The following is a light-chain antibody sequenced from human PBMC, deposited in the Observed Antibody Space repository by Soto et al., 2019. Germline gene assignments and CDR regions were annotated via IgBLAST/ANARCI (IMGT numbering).Light chain of an antibody. Sequence: EIVLRQSPATLFLSPGQRGTLSCRASQSVGSFLAWYQQKSGQTPRLLIYDASNRATGIPARFSGSGSGTDFTLTISSLEPEDFAVYYCQHRSNWLGTFGPGTKVDIK. J-gene: IGKJ3*01. CDR1: QSVGSF. CDR3: QHRSNWLGT. V-gene: IGKV3-11*01. CDR2: DAS.